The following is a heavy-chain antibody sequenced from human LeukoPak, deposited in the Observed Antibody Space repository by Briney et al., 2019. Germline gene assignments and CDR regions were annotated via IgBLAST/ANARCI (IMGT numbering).Heavy chain of an antibody. D-gene: IGHD3-3*01. CDR3: ARARYETRIWPKSRYDYYHYMDV. Sequence: ASVKVSCKASGYTFTSYVIHWVRQAPGQRLEWMGWINTGNGNTKYSQEFQDRVTITRDTSASTAYMELSSLRSEDMAVYYCARARYETRIWPKSRYDYYHYMDVWGKGTTVTVSS. J-gene: IGHJ6*03. CDR2: INTGNGNT. CDR1: GYTFTSYV. V-gene: IGHV1-3*03.